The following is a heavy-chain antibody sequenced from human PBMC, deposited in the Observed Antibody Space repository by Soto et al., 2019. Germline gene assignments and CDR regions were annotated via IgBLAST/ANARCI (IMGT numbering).Heavy chain of an antibody. Sequence: QVQLVESGGGLVKPGGSLRLSCAASGFTFSNYYMSWIRQAPGKGLEWVSYISGGGTTIYYADSVKGRFTISRDNAKNSLYLQMSILRAEDTAVYYCARDRRRSSWFEYFQHWGQGTLVTVSS. CDR1: GFTFSNYY. J-gene: IGHJ1*01. CDR2: ISGGGTTI. CDR3: ARDRRRSSWFEYFQH. D-gene: IGHD6-13*01. V-gene: IGHV3-11*01.